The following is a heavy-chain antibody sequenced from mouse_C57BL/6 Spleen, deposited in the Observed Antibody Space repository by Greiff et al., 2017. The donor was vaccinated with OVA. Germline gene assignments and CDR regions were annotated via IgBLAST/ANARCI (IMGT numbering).Heavy chain of an antibody. D-gene: IGHD2-3*01. CDR2: ISYDGSN. Sequence: DVQLQESGPGLVKPSQSLSLTCSVTGYSITSGYYWNWIRQFPGNKLEWMGYISYDGSNNYNPSLKNRISITRDTSKNQFFLKLNSVTTEDTATYYCARGEFYDGYKDWYFDVWGTGTTVTVSS. J-gene: IGHJ1*03. CDR3: ARGEFYDGYKDWYFDV. CDR1: GYSITSGYY. V-gene: IGHV3-6*01.